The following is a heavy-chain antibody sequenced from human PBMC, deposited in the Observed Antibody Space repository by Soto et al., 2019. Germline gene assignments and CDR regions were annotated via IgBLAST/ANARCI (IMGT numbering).Heavy chain of an antibody. Sequence: PGGSLRLCCAASGFTFSSYSMTWVRQALGKGLEWVSSISSSSSYIYYADSVKGRFTISRDNAKNSLYLQMNSLRAEDTAVYYCASLKFGVARVAMHVLGPATSVTVCS. D-gene: IGHD3-3*01. CDR1: GFTFSSYS. J-gene: IGHJ6*02. CDR3: ASLKFGVARVAMHV. CDR2: ISSSSSYI. V-gene: IGHV3-21*01.